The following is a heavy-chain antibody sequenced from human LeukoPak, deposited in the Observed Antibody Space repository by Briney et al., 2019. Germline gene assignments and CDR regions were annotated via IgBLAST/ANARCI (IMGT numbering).Heavy chain of an antibody. CDR2: ISGDGGST. CDR1: GFTFDDYA. Sequence: PGGSLRLSCAASGFTFDDYAMHWVRQAPGKGLEWVSLISGDGGSTYYADSVKGRFTISRDNSKNSLYLQMNSLRTEDTALYYCAKGRSYEKKWRQWLVQDVGMDVWGKGTTVTVSS. CDR3: AKGRSYEKKWRQWLVQDVGMDV. J-gene: IGHJ6*04. D-gene: IGHD6-19*01. V-gene: IGHV3-43*02.